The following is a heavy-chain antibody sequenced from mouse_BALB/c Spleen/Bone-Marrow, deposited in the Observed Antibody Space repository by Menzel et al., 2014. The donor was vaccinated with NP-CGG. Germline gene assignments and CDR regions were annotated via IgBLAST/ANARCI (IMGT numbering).Heavy chain of an antibody. D-gene: IGHD2-3*01. CDR1: GYAFTNYL. CDR2: INPGSGGI. Sequence: VQLQQSGTDLVRPGTSVKVSCKASGYAFTNYLIKWIKQSPGQGLEWIGVINPGSGGINYNERFKGKATLTADKSSSTAYMQLSSLTSDDSAVYFCASSIYGGYSEAMDYWGQGTSVTVSS. V-gene: IGHV1-54*03. CDR3: ASSIYGGYSEAMDY. J-gene: IGHJ4*01.